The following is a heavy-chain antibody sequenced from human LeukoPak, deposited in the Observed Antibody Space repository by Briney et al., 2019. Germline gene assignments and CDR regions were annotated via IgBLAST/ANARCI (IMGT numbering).Heavy chain of an antibody. CDR2: IWNAGTNT. CDR3: AGDTPPGGDYYFDY. V-gene: IGHV3-33*01. J-gene: IGHJ4*02. D-gene: IGHD3-16*01. CDR1: GFSFSTYG. Sequence: KAGGSLRLSCAASGFSFSTYGMHWVRQAPGKGLEWVALIWNAGTNTYYADSVKGRFTISRDNSKNTLYLQMNSLRAEDTAVYYCAGDTPPGGDYYFDYWGQGTLVIVYS.